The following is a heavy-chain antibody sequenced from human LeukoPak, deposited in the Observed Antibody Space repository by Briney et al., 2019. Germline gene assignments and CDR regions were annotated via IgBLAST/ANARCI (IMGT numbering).Heavy chain of an antibody. Sequence: PGRSLRLSCAASGFTFDDYAMHWVRQVPGKGLEWVSRISWNSGSIVYADSVKGRFTISRDNAKNSLYLQMNSLRAEDTALYYCAKDTEIAAAGTTPFDYWGQGTLVTVSS. V-gene: IGHV3-9*01. CDR3: AKDTEIAAAGTTPFDY. J-gene: IGHJ4*02. D-gene: IGHD6-13*01. CDR1: GFTFDDYA. CDR2: ISWNSGSI.